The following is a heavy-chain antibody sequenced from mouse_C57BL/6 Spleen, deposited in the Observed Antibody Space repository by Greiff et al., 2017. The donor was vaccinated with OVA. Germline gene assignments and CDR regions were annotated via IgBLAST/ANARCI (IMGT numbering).Heavy chain of an antibody. J-gene: IGHJ4*01. CDR2: IDPSDSET. CDR3: ARREVQGRYYYAMDY. Sequence: QVQLQQPGAELVRPGSSVKLSCKASGYTFTSYWMHWVKQRPIQGLEWIGNIDPSDSETHYNQKFKDKATLTVDKSSSTAYMQSSSLTSEDSAVYYCARREVQGRYYYAMDYWGQGTSVTVSS. D-gene: IGHD2-14*01. CDR1: GYTFTSYW. V-gene: IGHV1-52*01.